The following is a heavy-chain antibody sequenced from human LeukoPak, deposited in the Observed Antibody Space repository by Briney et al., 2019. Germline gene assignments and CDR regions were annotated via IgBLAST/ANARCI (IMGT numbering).Heavy chain of an antibody. V-gene: IGHV4-4*07. CDR3: ARVGTPSITIFGVVAKYYFDY. J-gene: IGHJ4*02. CDR1: GGSISSYY. Sequence: SETLSLTCTVSGGSISSYYWSWIRQPAGKGLEWIGRIYTSGSTNYNPSLKSRVTMSVDTSKNQFSLKLSSVTAADTAVYYCARVGTPSITIFGVVAKYYFDYWGQGTPVTVSS. CDR2: IYTSGST. D-gene: IGHD3-3*01.